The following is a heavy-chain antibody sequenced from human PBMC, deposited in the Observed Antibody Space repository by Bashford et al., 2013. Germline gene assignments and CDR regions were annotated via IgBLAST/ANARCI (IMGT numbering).Heavy chain of an antibody. J-gene: IGHJ4*02. CDR2: VSGSGDST. V-gene: IGHV3-23*01. Sequence: GSLRLSCAASGFTFSDYAMSWVRQAPGKGLEWLSAVSGSGDSTYYPDSVKGRFTISRDNSKNTLYLQMNSLRVEDTAVYYCAKELRGIRAANELANWGQGTLVTVSS. CDR3: AKELRGIRAANELAN. CDR1: GFTFSDYA. D-gene: IGHD6-13*01.